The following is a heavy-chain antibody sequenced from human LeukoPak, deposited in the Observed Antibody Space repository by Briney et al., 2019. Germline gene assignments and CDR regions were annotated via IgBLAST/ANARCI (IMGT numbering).Heavy chain of an antibody. CDR3: ARLIRSITMVRGVSYYYYMDA. V-gene: IGHV3-21*01. J-gene: IGHJ6*03. CDR2: IGSSSSYI. D-gene: IGHD3-10*01. CDR1: GFTFSRYS. Sequence: GGSLRLSCAASGFTFSRYSMNWVRQAPGKGLEWVSSIGSSSSYIYYADPVKGRFTISRDNAKNSLYLQMNSLRAEDTAVYYCARLIRSITMVRGVSYYYYMDAWGKGTTVTVSS.